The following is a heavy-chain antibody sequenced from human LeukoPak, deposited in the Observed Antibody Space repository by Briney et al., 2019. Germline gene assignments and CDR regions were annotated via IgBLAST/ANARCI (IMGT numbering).Heavy chain of an antibody. CDR2: ISAYNGNT. Sequence: ASVKVSCKASGYTFTSYGISWVRQAPGQGLEWMGWISAYNGNTNYAQKLQGRVTMTTDTSTSTAYMELRSLRSDDTAVYYCARKYCSSISCQNRDWYFDLWGRGTLVTVSS. D-gene: IGHD2-2*01. CDR1: GYTFTSYG. CDR3: ARKYCSSISCQNRDWYFDL. V-gene: IGHV1-18*01. J-gene: IGHJ2*01.